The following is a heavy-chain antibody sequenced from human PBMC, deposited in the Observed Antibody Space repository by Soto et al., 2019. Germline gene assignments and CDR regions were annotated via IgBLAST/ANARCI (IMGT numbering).Heavy chain of an antibody. D-gene: IGHD3-10*01. Sequence: SETLSLTCTVSGGSISSGGYYWSWIRQHPGKGLEWIGYIYYSGSTYYNPSLKSRVTISVDTSKNQFSLKLSSVTAADTAVYYCARDRARYGSGSYYPVGSGYWFDPWGQGTLVTVSS. J-gene: IGHJ5*02. CDR3: ARDRARYGSGSYYPVGSGYWFDP. CDR1: GGSISSGGYY. CDR2: IYYSGST. V-gene: IGHV4-31*03.